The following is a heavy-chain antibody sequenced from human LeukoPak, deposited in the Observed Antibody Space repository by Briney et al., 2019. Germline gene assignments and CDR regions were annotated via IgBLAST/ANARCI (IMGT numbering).Heavy chain of an antibody. CDR1: GGSISNRNYY. V-gene: IGHV4-39*01. CDR3: ARHGTGNKWTPDDGFEM. CDR2: VSHSGST. Sequence: PSETLSLTCTVSGGSISNRNYYWGWLRQPPGTGLEWIVIVSHSGSTYYSPSRKSRLIISVDTSGNQLSLNPISVTAADTAVYFCARHGTGNKWTPDDGFEMWGQGTMVTVSS. J-gene: IGHJ3*02. D-gene: IGHD1-14*01.